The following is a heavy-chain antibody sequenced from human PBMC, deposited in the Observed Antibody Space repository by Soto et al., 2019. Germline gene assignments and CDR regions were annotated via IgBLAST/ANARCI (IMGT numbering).Heavy chain of an antibody. Sequence: PGGSLRLSCAASGFTFSSYAMHWVRQAPGKGLEWVAVISYDGSNKYYADSVKGRFTISRDNSKNTLYLQMNSLRAEDTAVYYCARRSKIYYYYGMDVWGQGTTVTVSS. V-gene: IGHV3-30-3*01. CDR2: ISYDGSNK. J-gene: IGHJ6*02. CDR1: GFTFSSYA. CDR3: ARRSKIYYYYGMDV.